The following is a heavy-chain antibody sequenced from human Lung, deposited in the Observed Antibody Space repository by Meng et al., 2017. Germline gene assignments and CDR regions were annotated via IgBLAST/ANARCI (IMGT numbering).Heavy chain of an antibody. V-gene: IGHV1-18*01. J-gene: IGHJ4*02. D-gene: IGHD3-10*01. CDR2: ISAYNGNT. CDR3: VSERGGGSFDY. Sequence: QVQLVQSGAEVKKPGASVKVSCKTSGYTFTTYSITWVRQAPGQGLEWMGWISAYNGNTKYAQKVQGRVTMTRDTSTTTAYMELRNLRSDDTAVYYCVSERGGGSFDYWGQGTLVTVSS. CDR1: GYTFTTYS.